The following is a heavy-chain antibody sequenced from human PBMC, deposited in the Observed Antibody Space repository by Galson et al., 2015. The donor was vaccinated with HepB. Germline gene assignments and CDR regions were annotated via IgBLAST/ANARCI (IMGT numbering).Heavy chain of an antibody. CDR3: AKDISQDYYLYYMDV. Sequence: SLRLSCAASGFKFDDYGMHWVRQAPGKGLEWVSGINWNSGTQAYADSVKGRFTISRDNAKNFVYLQMNSLIPEDTALYYCAKDISQDYYLYYMDVWGKGTTVTVSS. J-gene: IGHJ6*03. CDR1: GFKFDDYG. CDR2: INWNSGTQ. D-gene: IGHD2/OR15-2a*01. V-gene: IGHV3-9*01.